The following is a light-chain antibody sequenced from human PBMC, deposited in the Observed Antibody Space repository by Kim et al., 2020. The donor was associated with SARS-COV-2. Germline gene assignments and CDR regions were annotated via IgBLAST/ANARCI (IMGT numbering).Light chain of an antibody. CDR2: DVS. CDR3: NSYTSSTTLFV. V-gene: IGLV2-14*03. Sequence: QSITIACTETSSDVGGYNYVSWYQQHPGKAPKLIIYDVSSRPSGISDRFSGSKSGNTASLTISGLQVEDEADYYCNSYTSSTTLFVFGTGTKVTVL. J-gene: IGLJ1*01. CDR1: SSDVGGYNY.